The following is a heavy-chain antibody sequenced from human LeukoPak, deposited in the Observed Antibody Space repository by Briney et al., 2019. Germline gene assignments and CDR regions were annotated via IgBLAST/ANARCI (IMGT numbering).Heavy chain of an antibody. CDR2: IYSGGSI. CDR3: ARFKSQSGTDAFDI. CDR1: GFTVSSNY. V-gene: IGHV3-53*01. Sequence: EGSLRLSCAASGFTVSSNYMCWVRQAPGKGLEWVSVIYSGGSIYYADSVKGRFTISRDNSKNTLYLQMNSLRAEDTAVYYCARFKSQSGTDAFDIWGQGTMVSVSS. D-gene: IGHD1-1*01. J-gene: IGHJ3*02.